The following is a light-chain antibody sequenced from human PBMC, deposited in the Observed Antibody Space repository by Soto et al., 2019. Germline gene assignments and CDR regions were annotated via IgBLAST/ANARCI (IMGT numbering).Light chain of an antibody. J-gene: IGKJ5*01. CDR3: QHYNSFPIT. CDR1: QSISSY. V-gene: IGKV1-39*01. Sequence: DIQMTQSPSSLSASVGDRVTITCRASQSISSYLNWYQQKPGKAPNLLIYAASSLQSGVPSRFSGSGSGTDFTFTINSLQPEDIGTYYCQHYNSFPITFGQGTRLDIK. CDR2: AAS.